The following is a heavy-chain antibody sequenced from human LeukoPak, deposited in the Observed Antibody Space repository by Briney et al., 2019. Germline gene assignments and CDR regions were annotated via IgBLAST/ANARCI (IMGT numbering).Heavy chain of an antibody. CDR1: GDSISSGGYS. D-gene: IGHD4-17*01. Sequence: PSQTLSLTCAVSGDSISSGGYSWSWIRQPPGKELEWIGYIYYSGSTYYNPSLQSRVTISLDTSKNQFSLKLNSVTAADTAVYYCARAPTTVTTFDYWGQGTLVSVSS. J-gene: IGHJ4*02. CDR3: ARAPTTVTTFDY. V-gene: IGHV4-30-4*07. CDR2: IYYSGST.